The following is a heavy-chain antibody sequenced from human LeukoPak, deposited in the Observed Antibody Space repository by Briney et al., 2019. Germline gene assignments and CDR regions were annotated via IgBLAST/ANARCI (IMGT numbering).Heavy chain of an antibody. CDR2: IYYSGST. V-gene: IGHV4-59*01. CDR3: AKRTAHITMVRGVFDY. J-gene: IGHJ4*02. D-gene: IGHD3-10*01. Sequence: SETLSLTCTVSGGSISSYYWSWIRQPPGKGLEWIGYIYYSGSTNYNPSLKSRVTISVDTSKNQFSLKLSSVTAADTAVYYCAKRTAHITMVRGVFDYWGQGTLVTVSS. CDR1: GGSISSYY.